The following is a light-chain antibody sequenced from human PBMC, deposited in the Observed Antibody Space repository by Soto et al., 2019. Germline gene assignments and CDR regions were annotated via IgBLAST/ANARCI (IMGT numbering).Light chain of an antibody. V-gene: IGLV2-14*03. CDR2: DVS. J-gene: IGLJ1*01. Sequence: QSVLTQPASVSGSPGQSIAVSCTGTSSDIGGYNYVSWYQHHPGKAPKLIIYDVSNRPSGVPDRFSGSKSGYTASLTVSGLQAEDEADYYCTSYAGTYSFFYVFGTGTKVTVL. CDR3: TSYAGTYSFFYV. CDR1: SSDIGGYNY.